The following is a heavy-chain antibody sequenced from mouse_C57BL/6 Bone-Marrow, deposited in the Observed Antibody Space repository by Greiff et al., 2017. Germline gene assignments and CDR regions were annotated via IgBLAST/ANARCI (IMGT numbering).Heavy chain of an antibody. CDR2: IYPRSGNT. CDR1: GYTFTSYG. V-gene: IGHV1-81*01. D-gene: IGHD2-2*01. J-gene: IGHJ3*01. CDR3: AKHGVNRSGRFAC. Sequence: QVQLQQSGAELARPGASVKLSCKASGYTFTSYGISWVKQRTGQGLEWIGEIYPRSGNTYYNEKFKGKATLTADKSSSTACRERRSLTSEDSAVYFCAKHGVNRSGRFACWGQVTLVTVSA.